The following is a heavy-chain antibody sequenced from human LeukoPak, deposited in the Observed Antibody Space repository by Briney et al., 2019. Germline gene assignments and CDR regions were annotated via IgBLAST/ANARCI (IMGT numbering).Heavy chain of an antibody. CDR2: VYHSGNI. CDR1: GDPISSHSDY. D-gene: IGHD4-11*01. CDR3: AREYSAFDH. J-gene: IGHJ4*01. Sequence: SSETLSLTCTVSGDPISSHSDYKWTWIRQPPAKGLEWIGYVYHSGNINYNPFLGSRLTISVDTSKNQFSLRLTSVTAADTAVYFCAREYSAFDHWGHGTLVTVSS. V-gene: IGHV4-61*08.